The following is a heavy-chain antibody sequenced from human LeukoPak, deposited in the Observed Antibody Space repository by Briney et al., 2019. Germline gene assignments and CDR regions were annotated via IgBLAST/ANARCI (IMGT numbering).Heavy chain of an antibody. CDR1: GFTFSSYW. CDR3: ARLTVEMVTIIPRDAFDI. D-gene: IGHD5-24*01. V-gene: IGHV3-7*01. Sequence: GGSLRLSCAASGFTFSSYWMSWVRQAPGKGLEWVANIKQDGSEKYYVDSVKGRFTISRDNAKNSLYLQMNSLRAEDTAVYYCARLTVEMVTIIPRDAFDIWGQGTMVTVSS. CDR2: IKQDGSEK. J-gene: IGHJ3*02.